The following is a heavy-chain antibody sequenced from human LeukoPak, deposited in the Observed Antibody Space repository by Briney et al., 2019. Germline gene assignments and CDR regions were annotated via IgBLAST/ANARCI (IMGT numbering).Heavy chain of an antibody. V-gene: IGHV3-48*01. CDR3: ARAGANRYYYYALDV. CDR2: IGSSSTI. J-gene: IGHJ6*02. CDR1: GFTVSSKY. D-gene: IGHD1-1*01. Sequence: GGSLRLSCAASGFTVSSKYMSWVRQAPGRGLEWVSYIGSSSTIYYADSAKGRFTISRDNVNNLLYLQMNSLRAEDTAVYYCARAGANRYYYYALDVWGQGTSVTVSS.